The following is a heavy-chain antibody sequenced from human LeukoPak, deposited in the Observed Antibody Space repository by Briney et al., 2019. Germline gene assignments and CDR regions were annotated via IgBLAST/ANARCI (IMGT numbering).Heavy chain of an antibody. Sequence: GGSLRLSCAASGFTFSSYWVSWVRQAPGKGLEWVANIKQDGSEKYYVDSVKGRFTISRDNAKNSLYLQMNSLRAEDTAVYYCAKDSHWILFDDWGQGTLVTVSS. V-gene: IGHV3-7*01. CDR1: GFTFSSYW. J-gene: IGHJ4*02. D-gene: IGHD2-2*03. CDR2: IKQDGSEK. CDR3: AKDSHWILFDD.